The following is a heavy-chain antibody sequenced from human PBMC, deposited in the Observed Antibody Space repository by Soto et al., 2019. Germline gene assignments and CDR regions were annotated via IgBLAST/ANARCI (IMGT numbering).Heavy chain of an antibody. CDR3: ARDKPRQQQLVGGVGLGY. Sequence: QVQLVQSGAEVKKPGASVKVSCKASGYTFTGYYMHWVRQAPGQGLEWMGWINPNSGGTNYAQKFQGRVTMTRDTSISTDYMELSRLRSDDTAVYYCARDKPRQQQLVGGVGLGYWGQGTLVTVSS. D-gene: IGHD6-13*01. CDR1: GYTFTGYY. CDR2: INPNSGGT. V-gene: IGHV1-2*02. J-gene: IGHJ4*02.